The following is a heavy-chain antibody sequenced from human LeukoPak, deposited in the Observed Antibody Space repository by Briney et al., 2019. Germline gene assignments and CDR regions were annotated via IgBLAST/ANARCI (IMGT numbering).Heavy chain of an antibody. CDR2: IYTSGST. J-gene: IGHJ4*02. V-gene: IGHV4-61*02. CDR1: GDSISSGAYY. Sequence: PSETLSLTCTVSGDSISSGAYYWSWIRQPAGKGLEWIGRIYTSGSTNYNPSLKSRVTISVDTSKNQFSLKLSSVTAADTAVYYCARYYYDSSGYYPDYWGQGTLVTVSS. CDR3: ARYYYDSSGYYPDY. D-gene: IGHD3-22*01.